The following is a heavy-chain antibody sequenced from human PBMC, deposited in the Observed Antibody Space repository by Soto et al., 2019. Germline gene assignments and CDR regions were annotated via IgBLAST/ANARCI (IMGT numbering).Heavy chain of an antibody. J-gene: IGHJ4*02. CDR3: ARRASSSWDTPFDY. Sequence: PGGSLKISCNGSGYSFTSYWIGWVRPMPGKGLEWMGIIYPGDSDTRYSPSFQGQVTISADKSISTAYLQWSSLKASDTAMYYCARRASSSWDTPFDYWGQGTLVTVSS. CDR1: GYSFTSYW. D-gene: IGHD6-13*01. CDR2: IYPGDSDT. V-gene: IGHV5-51*01.